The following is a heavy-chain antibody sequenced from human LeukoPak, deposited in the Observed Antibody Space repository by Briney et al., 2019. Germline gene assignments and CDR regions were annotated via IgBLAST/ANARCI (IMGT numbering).Heavy chain of an antibody. CDR1: GGSISSSSYY. V-gene: IGHV4-39*01. J-gene: IGHJ4*02. D-gene: IGHD3-3*01. Sequence: EPSETLSLTCTGSGGSISSSSYYWGWIRQPPGKGLEWSGSIYYSGSTYYNPSLKSRVTISVDTSKSQFSLRLTSVTAADTAVYYCARHVRFLEWLSSYYFDYWGQGTLVTVSS. CDR3: ARHVRFLEWLSSYYFDY. CDR2: IYYSGST.